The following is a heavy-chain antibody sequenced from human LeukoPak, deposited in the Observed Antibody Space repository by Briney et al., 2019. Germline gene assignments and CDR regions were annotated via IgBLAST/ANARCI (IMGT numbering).Heavy chain of an antibody. V-gene: IGHV3-23*01. Sequence: GGSLRLSCAASGFTFSSYAISSVRQAPGKGLEWVSAISGSGGSTYYADSVKGRFTISRDNSKNTLYLQMNSLRAEDTAVYYCAKALWFRDLRPNYFDYWGQGTLVTVSS. J-gene: IGHJ4*02. CDR3: AKALWFRDLRPNYFDY. CDR1: GFTFSSYA. CDR2: ISGSGGST. D-gene: IGHD3-10*01.